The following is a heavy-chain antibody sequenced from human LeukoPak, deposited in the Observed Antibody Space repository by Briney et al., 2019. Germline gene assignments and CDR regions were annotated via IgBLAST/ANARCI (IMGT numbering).Heavy chain of an antibody. Sequence: SETLSLTCTVSGGSISSGDYYWSWIRQPPGKGLEWIGYIYYSGSTYYNPSLKSRVTISVDTSKNQFSLKLSSVTAADTAVYYRARDSYDYVWGSHSYGMDVWGQGTTVTVSS. D-gene: IGHD3-16*01. CDR2: IYYSGST. CDR3: ARDSYDYVWGSHSYGMDV. J-gene: IGHJ6*02. CDR1: GGSISSGDYY. V-gene: IGHV4-30-4*01.